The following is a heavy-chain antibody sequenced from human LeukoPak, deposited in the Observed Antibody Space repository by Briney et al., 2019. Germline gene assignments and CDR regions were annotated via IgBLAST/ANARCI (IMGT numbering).Heavy chain of an antibody. CDR2: IYYSGST. CDR3: ARTYGSSGLGYFDL. D-gene: IGHD6-13*01. CDR1: GCFISSYY. V-gene: IGHV4-59*01. Sequence: PSETLSLTCTVSGCFISSYYWSWIRQPPGQGLEWIGYIYYSGSTNYSPSLKSRLTISVDTSKNQFSLKLSSVTAADTAVYYCARTYGSSGLGYFDLWGRGTLVTVSS. J-gene: IGHJ2*01.